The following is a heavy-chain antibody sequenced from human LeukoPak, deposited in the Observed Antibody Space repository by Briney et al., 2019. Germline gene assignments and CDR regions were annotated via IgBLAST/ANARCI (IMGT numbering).Heavy chain of an antibody. Sequence: PSETLSLTCTVSGGSISSYYWSWIRQPPGKGPEWIGYIYYSGSTNYNPSLKSRVTISVDTSKNQFSLKLSSVTAADTAVYYCARHHMVRSLDYWGQGTLVTVSS. J-gene: IGHJ4*02. CDR1: GGSISSYY. CDR3: ARHHMVRSLDY. V-gene: IGHV4-59*08. D-gene: IGHD3-10*01. CDR2: IYYSGST.